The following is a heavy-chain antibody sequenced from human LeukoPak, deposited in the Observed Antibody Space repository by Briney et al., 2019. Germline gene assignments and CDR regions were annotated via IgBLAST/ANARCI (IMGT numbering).Heavy chain of an antibody. D-gene: IGHD3-22*01. Sequence: GGSLRLSCAASGFTFSSYSMNWVRQAPGKGLEWVSYISSSSSTIYYADSVKGRFTISRDNAKNSLYLQMNSLRAEDTAVYYCARDGHITMIVVAYIPPHDDAFDIWGQGTMVTVSS. J-gene: IGHJ3*02. CDR2: ISSSSSTI. V-gene: IGHV3-48*04. CDR1: GFTFSSYS. CDR3: ARDGHITMIVVAYIPPHDDAFDI.